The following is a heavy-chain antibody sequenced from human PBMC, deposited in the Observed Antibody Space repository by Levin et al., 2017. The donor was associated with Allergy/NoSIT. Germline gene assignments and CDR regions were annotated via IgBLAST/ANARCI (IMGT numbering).Heavy chain of an antibody. V-gene: IGHV3-48*02. CDR2: ISGISSHM. CDR3: ARDDGKSGDGLDD. J-gene: IGHJ4*02. CDR1: GFPFGNYA. Sequence: GESLKISCTASGFPFGNYAMTWVRQAPGKGLEWVAYISGISSHMYYADSVKGRFTVSRDNFKNSVSLQMTSLRDEDTGVYFCARDDGKSGDGLDDWGQGTLVTVSS. D-gene: IGHD6-25*01.